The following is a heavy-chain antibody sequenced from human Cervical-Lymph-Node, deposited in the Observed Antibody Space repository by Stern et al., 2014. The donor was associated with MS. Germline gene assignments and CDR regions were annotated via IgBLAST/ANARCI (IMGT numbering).Heavy chain of an antibody. CDR3: ARDQRGITIFGVVTDYYYLGMDV. J-gene: IGHJ6*02. D-gene: IGHD3-3*01. CDR2: INPNTGGT. CDR1: GYIFTGYY. V-gene: IGHV1-2*02. Sequence: VQLVQSGAEGKKPGASVKVSCKTSGYIFTGYYIHWVRQAPGQGLEWMAWINPNTGGTKYAQKFQGRVTMSRDASISTAYVELSSLTSDDTAVYYCARDQRGITIFGVVTDYYYLGMDVWAKGPRSPSP.